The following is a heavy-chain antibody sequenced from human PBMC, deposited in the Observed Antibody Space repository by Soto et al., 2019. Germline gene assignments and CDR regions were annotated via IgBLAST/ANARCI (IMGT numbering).Heavy chain of an antibody. J-gene: IGHJ4*02. CDR2: IWYDGSNK. D-gene: IGHD3-22*01. V-gene: IGHV3-33*01. CDR1: GFTFSSYG. CDR3: ARANTHLYDSSGYPDY. Sequence: GGSLRLSCAASGFTFSSYGMHWVRQAPGKGLEWVAVIWYDGSNKYYADSVKGRFTISRDNSKNTLYLQMNSLRAEDTAVYYCARANTHLYDSSGYPDYWGQGTLVTVSS.